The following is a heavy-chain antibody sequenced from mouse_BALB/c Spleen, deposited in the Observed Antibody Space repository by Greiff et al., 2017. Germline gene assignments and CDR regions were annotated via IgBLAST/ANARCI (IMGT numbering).Heavy chain of an antibody. Sequence: DVKLQESGAELVKPGASVKLSCTASGFNIKDTYMHWVKQRPEQGLEWIGRIDPANGNTKYDPKFQGKATITADTSSNTAYLQLSSLTSEDTAVYYCARSEIYYYGSSWFAYWGQGTLVTVSA. CDR3: ARSEIYYYGSSWFAY. D-gene: IGHD1-1*01. J-gene: IGHJ3*01. CDR1: GFNIKDTY. CDR2: IDPANGNT. V-gene: IGHV14-3*02.